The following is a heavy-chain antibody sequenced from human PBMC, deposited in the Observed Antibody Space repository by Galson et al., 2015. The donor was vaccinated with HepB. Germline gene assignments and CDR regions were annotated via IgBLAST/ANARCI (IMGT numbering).Heavy chain of an antibody. CDR3: AQLGTGY. V-gene: IGHV3-53*01. CDR2: IYSSSGRR. D-gene: IGHD7-27*01. Sequence: FLRLSSLAQACGDYSTIMNCAAQAQGEGLGAVSVIYSSSGRRTYAAFVRGRLNISRDTSKNTVYLQMSRLRADDTAMYYCAQLGTGYWGRGTLVTVSS. J-gene: IGHJ4*02. CDR1: ACGDYSTI.